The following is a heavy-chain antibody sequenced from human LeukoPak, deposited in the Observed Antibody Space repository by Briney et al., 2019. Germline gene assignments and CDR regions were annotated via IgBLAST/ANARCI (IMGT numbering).Heavy chain of an antibody. D-gene: IGHD4-17*01. CDR2: IYYSGST. CDR1: GVSISSYY. Sequence: SETLSLTCTVSGVSISSYYWSWIRQPPGKGLEWIGYIYYSGSTNYNPSLKSRVTISVDTSKNQFSLKLSSVTAADTAVYYCARHGTTLDAFDIWGQGTMVTVSS. CDR3: ARHGTTLDAFDI. J-gene: IGHJ3*02. V-gene: IGHV4-59*08.